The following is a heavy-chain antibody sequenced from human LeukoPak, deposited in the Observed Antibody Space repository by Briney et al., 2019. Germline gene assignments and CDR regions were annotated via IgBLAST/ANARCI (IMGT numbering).Heavy chain of an antibody. D-gene: IGHD3-3*01. Sequence: KTSETLSLTCAVYGGSFSGYYWSWIRQPPGKGLEWIGEINHSGSTNYNPSLKSRVTISVGTSKNQFSPKLSSVTAADTAVYYCAREVPVLRFLEWLDYYYYMDVWGKGTTVTVSS. CDR1: GGSFSGYY. V-gene: IGHV4-34*01. CDR3: AREVPVLRFLEWLDYYYYMDV. J-gene: IGHJ6*03. CDR2: INHSGST.